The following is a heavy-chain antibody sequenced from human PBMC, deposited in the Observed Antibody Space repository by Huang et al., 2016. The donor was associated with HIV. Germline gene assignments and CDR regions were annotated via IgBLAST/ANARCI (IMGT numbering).Heavy chain of an antibody. Sequence: QVQLVEYGGDVVQPGRSLRLSCAASGFTFSSYGMHWVRQAPGKGLEWVAIISYDGSEKDYADAVKGRFTSSRYNSKNTLYLQMNSLRVEDTTVYYCAKGTYDSSGRHSGFDYWGQGTLVTVSS. V-gene: IGHV3-30*18. D-gene: IGHD3-22*01. CDR3: AKGTYDSSGRHSGFDY. CDR2: ISYDGSEK. J-gene: IGHJ4*02. CDR1: GFTFSSYG.